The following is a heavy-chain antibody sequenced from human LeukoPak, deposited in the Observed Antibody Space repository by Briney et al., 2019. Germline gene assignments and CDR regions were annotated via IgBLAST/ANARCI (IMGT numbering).Heavy chain of an antibody. J-gene: IGHJ4*02. CDR1: GGSVSSGSYY. CDR2: IYYRGST. V-gene: IGHV4-61*01. Sequence: SETLSLTCTVSGGSVSSGSYYCNWIRQPPGKGLEWIGYIYYRGSTNYNPSLKSQVTISVDTSKNQFSLKLNSVTAADTAVYFCARGIVGAAEFNYWGQGTLVTVSS. D-gene: IGHD1-26*01. CDR3: ARGIVGAAEFNY.